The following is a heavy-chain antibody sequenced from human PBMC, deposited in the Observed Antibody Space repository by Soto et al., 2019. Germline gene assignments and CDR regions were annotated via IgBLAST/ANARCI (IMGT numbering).Heavy chain of an antibody. V-gene: IGHV3-23*01. Sequence: GGSLRLSCAGAGFTFSTYAMSWVRQAPGKGLEWVSAISASGTNTFYAGSVKGRFTISRDNSRNTLYLQMNSLRADDTAVYYCALRKTGSYFDYWGQGTLVTVSS. D-gene: IGHD7-27*01. CDR2: ISASGTNT. CDR1: GFTFSTYA. J-gene: IGHJ4*02. CDR3: ALRKTGSYFDY.